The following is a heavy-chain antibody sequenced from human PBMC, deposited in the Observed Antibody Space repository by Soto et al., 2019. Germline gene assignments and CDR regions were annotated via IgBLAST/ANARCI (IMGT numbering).Heavy chain of an antibody. V-gene: IGHV3-23*01. CDR1: GFTFSSYA. J-gene: IGHJ6*02. Sequence: EVQLLESGGGLVQPGGSLRLSCAASGFTFSSYAMSWVRQAPGKGLEWVSAISGSGGSTYYADSVKGRFTISRDNSKNTLYLQMNSLRAEDTAVYYSAKEGEDIVVVVAATSYYGMDVWGQGTTATVS. D-gene: IGHD2-15*01. CDR2: ISGSGGST. CDR3: AKEGEDIVVVVAATSYYGMDV.